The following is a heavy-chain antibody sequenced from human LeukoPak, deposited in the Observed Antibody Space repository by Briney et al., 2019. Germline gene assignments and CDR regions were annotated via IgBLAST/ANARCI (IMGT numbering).Heavy chain of an antibody. Sequence: ASVKVSCKASGYTFTSYDINWVRQATGQGLEWMGWMNPNSGNTGYAQKFQGRVTITRNTSISTAYMELSSLRSEDTAVYYCARRDIVVVPAAIGDDWDYYYYYYMDVWGKGTTVTVSS. CDR1: GYTFTSYD. V-gene: IGHV1-8*03. D-gene: IGHD2-2*01. CDR3: ARRDIVVVPAAIGDDWDYYYYYYMDV. CDR2: MNPNSGNT. J-gene: IGHJ6*03.